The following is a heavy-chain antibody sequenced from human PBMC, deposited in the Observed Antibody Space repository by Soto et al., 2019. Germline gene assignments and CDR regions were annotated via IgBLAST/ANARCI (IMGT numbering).Heavy chain of an antibody. CDR2: MNPNNGNT. CDR3: ARDGAHPSAYSRQSDNYYGIDD. CDR1: GYTFTSYD. D-gene: IGHD6-13*01. V-gene: IGHV1-8*01. J-gene: IGHJ6*02. Sequence: ASVKVSCKASGYTFTSYDISWVRQATGQGLEWMGWMNPNNGNTDYAPKFQGRVTMTMNTSIGTAYMELSSLRSEDTAVYYCARDGAHPSAYSRQSDNYYGIDDWGQGTTVPVPS.